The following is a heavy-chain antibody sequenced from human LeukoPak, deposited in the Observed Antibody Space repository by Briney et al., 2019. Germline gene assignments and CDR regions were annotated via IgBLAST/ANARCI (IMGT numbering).Heavy chain of an antibody. CDR2: ISAYNGNT. CDR1: GYSFTSYG. CDR3: ARVPSGGPFDY. D-gene: IGHD2-15*01. Sequence: ASVKVSCKASGYSFTSYGISWVRQAPGQGLEWMGWISAYNGNTNYAQRLQGRVTMTTDTSTSTAYMELRGPTSDDTAVYYCARVPSGGPFDYWGQGTLVTVSS. V-gene: IGHV1-18*01. J-gene: IGHJ4*02.